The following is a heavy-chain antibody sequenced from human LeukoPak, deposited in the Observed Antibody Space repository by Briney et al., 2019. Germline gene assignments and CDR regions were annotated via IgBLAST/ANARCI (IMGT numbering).Heavy chain of an antibody. V-gene: IGHV4-30-2*01. D-gene: IGHD3-22*01. CDR2: IYHSGST. Sequence: PSETLSLTCAVSGGSISSGGYSWSWIRQPPGKGLEWIGYIYHSGSTYYNPSLKSRVTISVDRSKNQFSLKLSSVTAADTAVYYCARAPYDSSGYYYSGWYSDLWGRGTLVTVSS. CDR1: GGSISSGGYS. CDR3: ARAPYDSSGYYYSGWYSDL. J-gene: IGHJ2*01.